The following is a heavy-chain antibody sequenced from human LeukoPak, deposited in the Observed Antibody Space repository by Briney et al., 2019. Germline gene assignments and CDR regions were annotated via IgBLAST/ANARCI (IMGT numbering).Heavy chain of an antibody. CDR2: INHSGST. J-gene: IGHJ4*02. D-gene: IGHD5-18*01. CDR1: GYSISSGYY. V-gene: IGHV4-34*01. Sequence: SETLSLTCAVSGYSISSGYYWSWIRQPPGKGLEWIGEINHSGSTNYNPSLKSRVTISVATSKNQFSLQLSSVTAADTAVYYCARVHRGYSYGHEDYWGQGTLVTVSP. CDR3: ARVHRGYSYGHEDY.